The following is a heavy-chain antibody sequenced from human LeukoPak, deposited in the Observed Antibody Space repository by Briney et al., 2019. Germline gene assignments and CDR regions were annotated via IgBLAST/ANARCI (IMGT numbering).Heavy chain of an antibody. CDR2: ISGSGGST. Sequence: GGSLRLSCAASGFTFSSYAMSWVRQAPGKGLEWVSAISGSGGSTYYADSVKGRFTISRDNAKNSLYLQMNSLRAEDTALYYCAKGKGDYATHYYYYGMDVWGQGTTVTVSS. CDR1: GFTFSSYA. D-gene: IGHD4-17*01. CDR3: AKGKGDYATHYYYYGMDV. J-gene: IGHJ6*02. V-gene: IGHV3-23*01.